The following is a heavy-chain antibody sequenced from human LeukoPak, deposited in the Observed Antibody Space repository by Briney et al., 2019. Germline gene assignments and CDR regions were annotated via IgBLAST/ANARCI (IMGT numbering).Heavy chain of an antibody. D-gene: IGHD6-6*01. CDR1: GGSFSGYY. CDR2: TNHSGST. V-gene: IGHV4-34*01. CDR3: ARGPWQLVHYYYYYMDV. J-gene: IGHJ6*03. Sequence: TPSETLSLTCAVYGGSFSGYYWSWIRQPPGKGLEWIGETNHSGSTNYNPSLKSRVTISVDTSKNQFSLKLSSVTAADTAVYYCARGPWQLVHYYYYYMDVWGKGTTVTVSS.